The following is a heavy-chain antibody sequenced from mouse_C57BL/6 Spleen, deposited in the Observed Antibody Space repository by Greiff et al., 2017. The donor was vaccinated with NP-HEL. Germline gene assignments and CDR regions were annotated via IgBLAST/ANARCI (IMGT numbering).Heavy chain of an antibody. D-gene: IGHD1-1*01. CDR2: INPNNGGT. CDR3: AGSGDYYGSSEAWFAY. V-gene: IGHV1-18*01. Sequence: VQLQQSGPELVKPGASVKIPCKASGYTFTDYNMDWVKQSHGKSLEWIGDINPNNGGTIYNQKFKGKATLTVDKSSSTAYMELRSLTSEDTAVYYCAGSGDYYGSSEAWFAYWGQGTLVTVSA. J-gene: IGHJ3*01. CDR1: GYTFTDYN.